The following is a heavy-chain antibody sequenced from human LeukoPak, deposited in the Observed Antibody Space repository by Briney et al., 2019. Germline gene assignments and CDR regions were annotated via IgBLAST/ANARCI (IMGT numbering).Heavy chain of an antibody. V-gene: IGHV3-23*01. CDR2: ISASSSI. D-gene: IGHD3-22*01. CDR3: AKGSYYDSSGYYHFDY. CDR1: GFTFSSYA. J-gene: IGHJ4*02. Sequence: GGSLRLSCAASGFTFSSYAMNWVRQAPGKGLEWVSGISASSSIYYADSVKGRFTISRDNSKNTLYLQVNSLRADDTAVYYCAKGSYYDSSGYYHFDYWGQGTLVTVSS.